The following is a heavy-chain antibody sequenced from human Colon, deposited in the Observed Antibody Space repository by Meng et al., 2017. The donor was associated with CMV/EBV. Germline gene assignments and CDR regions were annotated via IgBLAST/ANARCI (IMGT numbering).Heavy chain of an antibody. CDR2: IYYSGST. D-gene: IGHD3-22*01. Sequence: SETLSLTCTVSGGSISSYYWSWIRQPPGKGLEWIGYIYYSGSTNYNPSLKSRVTISVDTSKNQFSLKLSSVTAADTAVYYCASQPIGYYYESSGYYDYWGQGTLVTVSS. V-gene: IGHV4-59*01. CDR1: GGSISSYY. J-gene: IGHJ4*02. CDR3: ASQPIGYYYESSGYYDY.